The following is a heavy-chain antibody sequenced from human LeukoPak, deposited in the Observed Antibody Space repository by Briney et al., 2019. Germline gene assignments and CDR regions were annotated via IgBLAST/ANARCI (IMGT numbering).Heavy chain of an antibody. D-gene: IGHD3-10*01. CDR3: ARTYYYDSGSDNWFDP. CDR1: GYTFTSYD. V-gene: IGHV1-8*01. J-gene: IGHJ5*02. Sequence: ASVKVSCKASGYTFTSYDINWVRQATGQGLEWMGWMDPNSGNTGYAQKFQGRVTMTRNTSISTAYMELSSLRSEDTAVYYCARTYYYDSGSDNWFDPWGQGTLVTVAS. CDR2: MDPNSGNT.